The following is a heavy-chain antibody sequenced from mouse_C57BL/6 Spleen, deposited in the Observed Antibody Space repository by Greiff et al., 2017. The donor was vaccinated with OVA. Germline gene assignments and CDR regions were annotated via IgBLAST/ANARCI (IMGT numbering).Heavy chain of an antibody. J-gene: IGHJ3*01. CDR1: GYTFTDYE. Sequence: VQLLRSGAELVRPGASVTLSCKASGYTFTDYELHWVKQTPVHGLEWIGAIDPETGGTAYNQKFKGKAILTADKSSSTAYMELRSLTSEDSAVYYCTLRRAYWGQGTLVTVSA. CDR3: TLRRAY. CDR2: IDPETGGT. V-gene: IGHV1-15*01. D-gene: IGHD1-1*01.